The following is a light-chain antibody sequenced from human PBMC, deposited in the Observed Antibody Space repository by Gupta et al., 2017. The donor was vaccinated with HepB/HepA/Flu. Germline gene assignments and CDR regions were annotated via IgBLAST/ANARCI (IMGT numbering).Light chain of an antibody. CDR2: GAF. J-gene: IGKJ5*01. CDR1: QSIYNY. V-gene: IGKV1-39*01. CDR3: QQSSSTSLT. Sequence: DIHMTQSPSSLSASVGARVTITYRASQSIYNYLNWYQQKPGKAPKVLIYGAFNLQSGVPSRFSGSGSGTDFTLTISSLQPEDFATYYCQQSSSTSLTFGQGTRLEI.